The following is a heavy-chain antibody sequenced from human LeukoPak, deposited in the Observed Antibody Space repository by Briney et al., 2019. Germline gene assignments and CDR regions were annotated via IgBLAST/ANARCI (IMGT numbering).Heavy chain of an antibody. CDR3: ARQSNVDIFLDV. CDR1: GGSISSFY. J-gene: IGHJ6*04. V-gene: IGHV4-4*09. CDR2: IYTSGSS. Sequence: SETLSLTCSVSGGSISSFYWSWIRQPPGKGLEWIAYIYTSGSSNYNPSLKSRVTISADTSKNQLSLKLSSVTAADTAVYYCARQSNVDIFLDVWGKGTTVTVPS. D-gene: IGHD2-2*03.